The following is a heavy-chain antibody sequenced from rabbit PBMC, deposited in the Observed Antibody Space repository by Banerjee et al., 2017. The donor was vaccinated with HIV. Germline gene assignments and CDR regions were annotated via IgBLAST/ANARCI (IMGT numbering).Heavy chain of an antibody. CDR3: VRDDAGSSYGFNL. CDR1: GFSFSSSYY. Sequence: QSLEESGGDLVKPGASLTLTCTASGFSFSSSYYMCWVRQAPGKGLEWIACIYGGSSGNTVYASWAKGRFTISKTSSTTVTLQMTSLTAADTATYFCVRDDAGSSYGFNLWGPGTLVTVS. V-gene: IGHV1S40*01. J-gene: IGHJ4*01. CDR2: IYGGSSGNT. D-gene: IGHD8-1*01.